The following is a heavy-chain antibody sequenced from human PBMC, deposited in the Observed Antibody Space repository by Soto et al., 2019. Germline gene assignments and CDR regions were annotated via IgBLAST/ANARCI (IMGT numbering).Heavy chain of an antibody. J-gene: IGHJ4*02. CDR2: IYFSGST. V-gene: IGHV4-31*03. CDR3: ASGNAWEVSLAY. Sequence: SETLSLTCTVSGASINRGGYYWSWIRQLPGKGLEWIGYIYFSGSTYYNPSLERRVTISLDTSQDQFSLKLSSVTAADTAVYYCASGNAWEVSLAYWGQGTLVTVSS. D-gene: IGHD1-26*01. CDR1: GASINRGGYY.